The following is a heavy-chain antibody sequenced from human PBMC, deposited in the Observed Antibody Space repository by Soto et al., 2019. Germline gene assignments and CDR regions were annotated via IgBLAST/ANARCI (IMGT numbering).Heavy chain of an antibody. CDR2: ITTSSAYI. D-gene: IGHD2-21*01. V-gene: IGHV3-21*01. J-gene: IGHJ5*02. CDR3: VRSGTARLLRHSWFET. CDR1: GFTFNTYD. Sequence: EVQLVESGGGLVKPGGSLSLSCAASGFTFNTYDMNWVRQAPGKGLEWVSSITTSSAYIYYADSLKGRITISRDNAKNSLFLQMNSLRAEDTAVYYCVRSGTARLLRHSWFETWGQGTLVTVSS.